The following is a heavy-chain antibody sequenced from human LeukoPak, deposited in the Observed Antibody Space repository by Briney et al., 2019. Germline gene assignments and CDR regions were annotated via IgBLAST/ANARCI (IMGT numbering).Heavy chain of an antibody. Sequence: ASVKVSCKASGYTFTSYDINWVRQATGQGLEWMGCMNPNSGNTRYAQKFQGRVTMTRNTYISTAYMELSSLRSEDTAVYYCARGRVVVAATVLYYFDYWGQGTLVTVSS. D-gene: IGHD2-15*01. V-gene: IGHV1-8*01. J-gene: IGHJ4*02. CDR2: MNPNSGNT. CDR1: GYTFTSYD. CDR3: ARGRVVVAATVLYYFDY.